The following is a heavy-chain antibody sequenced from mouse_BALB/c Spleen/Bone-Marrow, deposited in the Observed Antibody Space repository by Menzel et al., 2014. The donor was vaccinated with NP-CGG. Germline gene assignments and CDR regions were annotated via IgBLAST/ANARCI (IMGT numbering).Heavy chain of an antibody. V-gene: IGHV1S81*02. CDR1: GYTFTSYY. CDR3: TRSRRAIDP. D-gene: IGHD2-12*01. Sequence: QVQLQQSGAELVKPGDSVKLSCKASGYTFTSYYMCWVKQRPGQGLEWIGEINPSNGGTNFNEKFKSKATLTVDKSSSTAYMSLSSLTSEDSAVYYCTRSRRAIDPWGQATSVTVSS. J-gene: IGHJ4*01. CDR2: INPSNGGT.